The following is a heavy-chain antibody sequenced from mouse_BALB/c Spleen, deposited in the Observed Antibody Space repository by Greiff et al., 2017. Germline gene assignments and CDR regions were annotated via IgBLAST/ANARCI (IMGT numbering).Heavy chain of an antibody. CDR2: ISYDGSN. J-gene: IGHJ3*01. CDR1: GYSITSGYY. V-gene: IGHV3-6*02. CDR3: ARATSYGYDGGFAY. Sequence: EVKLMESGPGLVKPSQSLSLTCSVTGYSITSGYYWNWIRQFPGNKLEWMGYISYDGSNNYNPSLKNRISITRDTSKNQFFLKLNSVTTEDTATYYCARATSYGYDGGFAYWGQGTLVTVSA. D-gene: IGHD2-2*01.